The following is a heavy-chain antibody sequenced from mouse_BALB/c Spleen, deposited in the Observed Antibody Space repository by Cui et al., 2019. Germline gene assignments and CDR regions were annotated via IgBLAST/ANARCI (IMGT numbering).Heavy chain of an antibody. CDR2: IDPNSGGT. J-gene: IGHJ2*01. CDR1: GYTFTSYW. D-gene: IGHD1-1*01. Sequence: QLLQPRADLVTPPASVLLPYKATGYTFTSYWMHWVKQRPGRGLEWIGRIDPNSGGTKYNEKFKSKATLTVDKPSSTAYMQLSSLTSEDSAVYYCARYDYYGSSYFDYWGQGTTLTVSS. V-gene: IGHV1-72*01. CDR3: ARYDYYGSSYFDY.